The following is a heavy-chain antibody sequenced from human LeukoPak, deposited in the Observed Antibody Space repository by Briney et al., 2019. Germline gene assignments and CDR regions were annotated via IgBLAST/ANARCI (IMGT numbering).Heavy chain of an antibody. J-gene: IGHJ4*02. V-gene: IGHV4-59*08. CDR1: GGFISSYY. Sequence: PSETLSLTCTVSGGFISSYYWSWIRQPPGKGLEWIGYIYYSGSSNYNPSLKSRVTISVDTSKNQFSLKLSSVTAADTAVYYCARQQGSCAGDCPVEYWGQGTLVTVSS. D-gene: IGHD2-21*02. CDR3: ARQQGSCAGDCPVEY. CDR2: IYYSGSS.